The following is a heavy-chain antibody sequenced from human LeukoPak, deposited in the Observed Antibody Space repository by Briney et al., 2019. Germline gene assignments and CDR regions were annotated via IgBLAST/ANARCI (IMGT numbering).Heavy chain of an antibody. CDR2: IYHSGST. J-gene: IGHJ5*02. CDR3: AAWEPQNWFDP. D-gene: IGHD1-26*01. Sequence: SQTLSLTCAVSGGSISSGGYSWSWIRQPPGKGLEWIGYIYHSGSTNYNPSLKSRVTISVDKSKNQFSLKLSSVTAADTAVYYCAAWEPQNWFDPWGQGTLVTVSS. CDR1: GGSISSGGYS. V-gene: IGHV4-30-2*01.